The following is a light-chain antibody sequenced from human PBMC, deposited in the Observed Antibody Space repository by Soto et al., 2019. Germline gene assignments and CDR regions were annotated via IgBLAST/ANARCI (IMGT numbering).Light chain of an antibody. V-gene: IGLV2-8*01. CDR2: EVS. CDR3: SSYAGSDNWV. J-gene: IGLJ3*02. CDR1: SSDVGAYNY. Sequence: QSALTQPPSASGSPGQSVTISCTGTSSDVGAYNYVSWYQQHPGKAPKLLIYEVSKRPSGVPDRFSGSKSGTTASLTVSWLQAADEADYYCSSYAGSDNWVFGGGTKLTVL.